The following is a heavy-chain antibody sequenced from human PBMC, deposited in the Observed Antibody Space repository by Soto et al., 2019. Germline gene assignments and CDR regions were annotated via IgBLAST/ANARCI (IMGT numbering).Heavy chain of an antibody. CDR1: GFTLTNYA. CDR2: ISDDGDNK. CDR3: ARDRYSSSTLFDY. Sequence: QVQLVESGGGVVQPGRSLRLSCAASGFTLTNYAMHWVRQAPGKGLEWLAVISDDGDNKHYADSVKGRFTISRDNSNKTLYLQRNSLRPEDTAVYYCARDRYSSSTLFDYWGQGTLVTVSS. V-gene: IGHV3-30-3*01. D-gene: IGHD6-6*01. J-gene: IGHJ4*02.